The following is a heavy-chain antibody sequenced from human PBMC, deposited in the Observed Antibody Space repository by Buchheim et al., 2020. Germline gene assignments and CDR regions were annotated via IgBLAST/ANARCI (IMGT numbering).Heavy chain of an antibody. D-gene: IGHD3-10*02. CDR2: INQDGNEK. Sequence: EVQLVESGGDLVQPGGSLRLSCAASGLTFSSCWMNWVRQTPGKGLEWVANINQDGNEKSYVDSVKGRFTISRDNAKSALYLQMYSLRAEDTAVYYCACWVSTCNYWRQGTL. CDR3: ACWVSTCNY. V-gene: IGHV3-7*01. J-gene: IGHJ4*02. CDR1: GLTFSSCW.